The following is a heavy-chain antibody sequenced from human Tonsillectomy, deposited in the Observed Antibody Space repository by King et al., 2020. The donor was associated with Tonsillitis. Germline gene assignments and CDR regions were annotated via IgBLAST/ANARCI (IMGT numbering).Heavy chain of an antibody. CDR1: GGIFSTYA. Sequence: QLVQSGAEVKKPGSSVKVSCKASGGIFSTYAISWVRQAPGQGLEWMGGIIPIFGAANYAQNFQGRVTITADESTSTAYMELSSLESEDTAVYYCARGPADLLIVSAATDFYYYGLDVWGQGTTVTVSS. CDR2: IIPIFGAA. V-gene: IGHV1-69*01. D-gene: IGHD2-2*01. CDR3: ARGPADLLIVSAATDFYYYGLDV. J-gene: IGHJ6*02.